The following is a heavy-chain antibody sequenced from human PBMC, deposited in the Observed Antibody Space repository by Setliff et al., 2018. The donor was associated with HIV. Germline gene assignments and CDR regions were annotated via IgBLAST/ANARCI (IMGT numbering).Heavy chain of an antibody. V-gene: IGHV1-2*02. J-gene: IGHJ3*02. CDR1: GYTFTDYY. CDR2: INSASGGT. CDR3: ARDYLHVFDI. Sequence: RASVKVSCKASGYTFTDYYIHWVRQAPGQGLEWMGWINSASGGTNYAQNFQGGVTVTRDTSINTAYVELNSLKSDDTAVYYCARDYLHVFDIWGQGTMVTVSS.